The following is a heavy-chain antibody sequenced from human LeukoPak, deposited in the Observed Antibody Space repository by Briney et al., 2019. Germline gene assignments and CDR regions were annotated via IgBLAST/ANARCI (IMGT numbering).Heavy chain of an antibody. J-gene: IGHJ6*03. CDR1: GFTFSSYW. Sequence: GGSLRLSCAASGFTFSSYWRSWVRQAPGKGLEWVANIKQDGSEKYYVDSVKGRFTISRDNAKNSLYLQMNSLRAEDTAVYYCARDGVDSSSWYYYYYMDVWGKGTTVTLSS. D-gene: IGHD6-13*01. CDR3: ARDGVDSSSWYYYYYMDV. V-gene: IGHV3-7*01. CDR2: IKQDGSEK.